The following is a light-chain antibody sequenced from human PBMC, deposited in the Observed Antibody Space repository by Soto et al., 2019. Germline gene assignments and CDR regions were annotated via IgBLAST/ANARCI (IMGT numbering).Light chain of an antibody. CDR2: GIT. CDR3: SSYTTSTALSVV. J-gene: IGLJ2*01. CDR1: SSDVGGYNY. Sequence: QSALTQPASVSGSPGQSITISCTGTSSDVGGYNYVSWYHQHPGKAPKLTIYGITNRPSGVSNRFSGSKSGNTASLTISGLQAEDEVDYYGSSYTTSTALSVVFGGGTKLTV. V-gene: IGLV2-14*01.